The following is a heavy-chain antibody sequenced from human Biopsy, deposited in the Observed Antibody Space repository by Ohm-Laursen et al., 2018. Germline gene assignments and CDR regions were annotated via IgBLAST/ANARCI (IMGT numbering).Heavy chain of an antibody. CDR2: IYNTETT. Sequence: SDTLSLTCTVSGGSISSSTTYYWAWLRQPPGKGLEWIGRIYNTETTFYNPSLKSRVTISVDTSTKQFSLKVSSVTAAGTALYFCARHPTGFWFDPWGHGTLVTVSS. CDR1: GGSISSSTTYY. CDR3: ARHPTGFWFDP. J-gene: IGHJ5*02. V-gene: IGHV4-39*01.